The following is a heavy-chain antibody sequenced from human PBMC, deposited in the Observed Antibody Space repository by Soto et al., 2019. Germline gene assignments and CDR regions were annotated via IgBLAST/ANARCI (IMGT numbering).Heavy chain of an antibody. D-gene: IGHD3-22*01. V-gene: IGHV3-30-3*01. Sequence: QVQLVESGGGVVQPGRSLRLSCAASGFTFSSYAMHWVRQAPGKGLEWVAVISYDGSNKYYADSVKGRFTISRDNSKNTLYLQMNSLRAEDTAVYYCARDRSSSGYHYYYYGMDVWGQGTTVTVSS. CDR2: ISYDGSNK. CDR3: ARDRSSSGYHYYYYGMDV. J-gene: IGHJ6*02. CDR1: GFTFSSYA.